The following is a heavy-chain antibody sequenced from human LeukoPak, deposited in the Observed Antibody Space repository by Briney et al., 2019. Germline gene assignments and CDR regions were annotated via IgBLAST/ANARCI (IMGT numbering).Heavy chain of an antibody. D-gene: IGHD2-15*01. CDR3: AKDRLGYCSGGHCSTNVLFDV. CDR1: GFTFSSYA. CDR2: ISGSGGST. V-gene: IGHV3-23*01. J-gene: IGHJ4*02. Sequence: GGSLRLSCAAAGFTFSSYAMSWVRQAPGKGLEWVSGISGSGGSTYDADSVKGRFTISRDNSKNTLYLQMNSLRAEDTAVYYCAKDRLGYCSGGHCSTNVLFDVWGQGTLVTVSS.